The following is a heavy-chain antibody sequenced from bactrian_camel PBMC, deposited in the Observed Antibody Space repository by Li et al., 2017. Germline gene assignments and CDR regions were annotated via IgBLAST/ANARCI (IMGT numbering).Heavy chain of an antibody. V-gene: IGHV3S26*01. J-gene: IGHJ4*01. Sequence: HVQLVESGGGSVQPGGSLNLSCVATEGYSYSTYCMAWFRQDPGKEREGVAFIDGDRRGYADSVKGRFTISKDNAKNILYLQMNSLKPEDTAMYYCAAQVGWYDGFWYANWGRRGSYNYWGQGTQVTVS. D-gene: IGHD6*01. CDR1: EGYSYSTYC. CDR3: AAQVGWYDGFWYANWGRRGSYNY. CDR2: IDGDRR.